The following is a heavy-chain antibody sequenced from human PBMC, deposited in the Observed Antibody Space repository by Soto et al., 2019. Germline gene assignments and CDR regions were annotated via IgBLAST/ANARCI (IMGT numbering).Heavy chain of an antibody. V-gene: IGHV3-30*18. CDR2: ISYDGSNK. Sequence: GGSLRLSCAASGFTFSSYGMHWVRQAPGKGLEWVAVISYDGSNKYYADSVKGRFTISRDNSKNTLYLQMNSLRAEDTAVYYCAKDRGGLPHDYWGQGTLVTVSS. CDR3: AKDRGGLPHDY. J-gene: IGHJ4*02. CDR1: GFTFSSYG. D-gene: IGHD2-15*01.